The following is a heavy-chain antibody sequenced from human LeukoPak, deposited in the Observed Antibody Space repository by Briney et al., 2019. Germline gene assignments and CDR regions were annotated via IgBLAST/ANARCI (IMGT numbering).Heavy chain of an antibody. CDR2: INPSGGST. V-gene: IGHV1-46*01. J-gene: IGHJ6*02. Sequence: ASVKVSCKASGYTFTSYYMHWVRQAPGQGLEWMGIINPSGGSTSYAQKLQGRVTMTTDTSTSTAYMELRSLRSDDTAVYYCARVLVGGDYYYGMDVWGQGTTVTVSS. CDR1: GYTFTSYY. D-gene: IGHD1-26*01. CDR3: ARVLVGGDYYYGMDV.